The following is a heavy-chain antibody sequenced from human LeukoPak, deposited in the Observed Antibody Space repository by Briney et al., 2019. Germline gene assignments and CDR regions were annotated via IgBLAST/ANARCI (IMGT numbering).Heavy chain of an antibody. Sequence: SETLSLTCTVSLASISSGNYYWTWIRQPPGKGLEWIGYVFYTGSTNYNPSLKSRVSISIDTSGNQFSLKVNSVTAADTAVYYGARAPRGVHAPFDYWGRGAQVTVSS. V-gene: IGHV4-61*01. CDR1: LASISSGNYY. CDR3: ARAPRGVHAPFDY. D-gene: IGHD3-10*01. J-gene: IGHJ4*02. CDR2: VFYTGST.